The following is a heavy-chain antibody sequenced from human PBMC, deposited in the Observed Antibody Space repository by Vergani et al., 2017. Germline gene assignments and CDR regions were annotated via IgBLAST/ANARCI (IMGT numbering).Heavy chain of an antibody. Sequence: EVQLVESGGGLVQPGRSLRLSCAASGFTFDDYAMHWVRQAPGKGLEWVSGISWNSGSIGYADSVKGRFTISRDNAKNSLYLQMNSRGAEDTALYYVAKDLAAGKGRNFDYWAREPWSPSPQ. CDR1: GFTFDDYA. CDR3: AKDLAAGKGRNFDY. CDR2: ISWNSGSI. J-gene: IGHJ4*02. V-gene: IGHV3-9*01. D-gene: IGHD1-14*01.